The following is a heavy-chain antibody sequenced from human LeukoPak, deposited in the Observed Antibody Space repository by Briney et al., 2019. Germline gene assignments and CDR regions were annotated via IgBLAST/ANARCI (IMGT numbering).Heavy chain of an antibody. V-gene: IGHV3-23*01. CDR1: GFTFSSYG. Sequence: PGRSRRLSCAASGFTFSSYGMHWVRQAPGKGLEWDSTISTRGGSTYYADSVKGRFTISRDNSTNTLYLQMNSLRAEDTAVYYCAKHREGDSNYYYYYMHVWGKGTTVTASS. CDR2: ISTRGGST. CDR3: AKHREGDSNYYYYYMHV. D-gene: IGHD1-26*01. J-gene: IGHJ6*03.